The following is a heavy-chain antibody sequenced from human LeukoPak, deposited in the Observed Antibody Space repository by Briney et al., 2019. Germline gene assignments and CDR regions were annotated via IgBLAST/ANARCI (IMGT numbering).Heavy chain of an antibody. J-gene: IGHJ5*02. V-gene: IGHV4-38-2*02. Sequence: SETLSLTCTVSGYSISSGYYWGWIRQPPGKGLEWIGEINHSGSTTYSPSLKSRVTISVDTSKNQFSLKLSSVTAADTAVYYCARNLWFGELYRLENWFDPWGQGTLVTVSS. CDR3: ARNLWFGELYRLENWFDP. CDR1: GYSISSGYY. CDR2: INHSGST. D-gene: IGHD3-10*01.